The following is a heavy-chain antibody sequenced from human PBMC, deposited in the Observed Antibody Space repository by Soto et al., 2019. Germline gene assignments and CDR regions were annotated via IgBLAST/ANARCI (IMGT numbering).Heavy chain of an antibody. J-gene: IGHJ5*02. Sequence: PSETLSLTCAVSGGSISSSNWWSWVRQPPGKGLEWIGEIYHSGSTNYNPSLKSRVTISVDKSKNQFSLKLSSVTAADTAVYYCAMVQMFMFLTGYYSPGANWFDPWGQGTLVTVSS. CDR2: IYHSGST. CDR1: GGSISSSNW. D-gene: IGHD3-9*01. V-gene: IGHV4-4*02. CDR3: AMVQMFMFLTGYYSPGANWFDP.